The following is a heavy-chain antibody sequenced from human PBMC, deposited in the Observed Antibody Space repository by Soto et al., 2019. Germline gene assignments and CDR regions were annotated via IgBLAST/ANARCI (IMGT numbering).Heavy chain of an antibody. CDR3: ARVPDY. J-gene: IGHJ4*02. Sequence: SETLSLTCAVSGGSINSGGYSWSWIRQPPGKGLEWIGYIYHSGRTYYNPSLKGRVTISVDRSKNQFSLKLSSVTAADTAVYYCARVPDYWGQGTLVTAPQ. V-gene: IGHV4-30-2*01. CDR2: IYHSGRT. CDR1: GGSINSGGYS.